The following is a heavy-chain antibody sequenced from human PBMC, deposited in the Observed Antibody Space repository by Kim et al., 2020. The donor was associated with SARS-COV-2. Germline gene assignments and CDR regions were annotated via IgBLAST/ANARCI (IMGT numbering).Heavy chain of an antibody. Sequence: GESLKISCKGSGYSFTSYWIGWVRQMPGKGLEWMGIIYPGDSETRYSPSFQGQVTISADKSISTAYLQWSSLKASDTAMYYCAKQLVAAYNWFDPWGQGTLVTVSS. CDR3: AKQLVAAYNWFDP. D-gene: IGHD6-25*01. CDR1: GYSFTSYW. CDR2: IYPGDSET. J-gene: IGHJ5*02. V-gene: IGHV5-51*01.